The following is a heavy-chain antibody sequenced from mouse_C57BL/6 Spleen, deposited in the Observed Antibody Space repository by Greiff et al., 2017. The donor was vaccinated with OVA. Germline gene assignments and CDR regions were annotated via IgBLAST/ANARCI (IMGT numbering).Heavy chain of an antibody. CDR2: IWRGGST. V-gene: IGHV2-5*01. Sequence: VKLVESGPGLVQPSQSLSITCTVSGFSLTSYGVHWVRQSPGKGLEWLGVIWRGGSTDYNAAFMSSLSITKDNSKSQVCFKMNSLQADDTAIYYCAKEDYDGSSYDWYCDVWGTGTTVTVSS. D-gene: IGHD1-1*01. CDR3: AKEDYDGSSYDWYCDV. J-gene: IGHJ1*03. CDR1: GFSLTSYG.